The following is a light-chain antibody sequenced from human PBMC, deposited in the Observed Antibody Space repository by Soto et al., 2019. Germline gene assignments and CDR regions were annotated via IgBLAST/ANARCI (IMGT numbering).Light chain of an antibody. CDR3: QQSASFPWT. Sequence: DIQLSQSPSTVSASIGDRVTITCRASQSLSGWLAWYQQTPGKAPKLLISDAFRLESGVPSRFRGSGSGTEFSLTITSLQPGDSATFYCQQSASFPWTFGRGTKVDIK. J-gene: IGKJ1*01. V-gene: IGKV1-5*01. CDR2: DAF. CDR1: QSLSGW.